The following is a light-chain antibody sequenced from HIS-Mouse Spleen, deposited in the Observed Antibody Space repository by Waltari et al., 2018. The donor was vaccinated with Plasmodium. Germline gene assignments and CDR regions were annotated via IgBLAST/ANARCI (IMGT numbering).Light chain of an antibody. V-gene: IGKV3-15*01. CDR1: PSVSSN. J-gene: IGKJ3*01. CDR2: GAS. Sequence: EIVMTQSPATLSVSPGERATLSCRASPSVSSNLAWYQQKPGQAPRLLIYGASTRATGIPARLSGSGSGTEFTLTISSLQSEDFAVYYCQQYNNWSFTFGPGTNVDIK. CDR3: QQYNNWSFT.